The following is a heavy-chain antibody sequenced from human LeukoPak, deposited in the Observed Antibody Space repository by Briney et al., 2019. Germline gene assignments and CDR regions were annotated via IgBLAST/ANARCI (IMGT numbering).Heavy chain of an antibody. Sequence: PGGSLRLSCEASRFTFSKYWMSWVRQAPGKGLEWVANIKKDGSEKYYVDSVKGRFTISRDNAKTSLYLQMNSLRAEDTAVYYCARHLSGITGYTYGRGIDYWGQGTLVTVSS. J-gene: IGHJ4*02. V-gene: IGHV3-7*01. CDR1: RFTFSKYW. D-gene: IGHD5-18*01. CDR3: ARHLSGITGYTYGRGIDY. CDR2: IKKDGSEK.